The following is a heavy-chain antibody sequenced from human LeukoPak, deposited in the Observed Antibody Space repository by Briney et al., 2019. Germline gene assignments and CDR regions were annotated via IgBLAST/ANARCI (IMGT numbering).Heavy chain of an antibody. CDR2: IYYTAST. D-gene: IGHD3-22*01. CDR3: ARRSDYYDILNL. V-gene: IGHV4-59*01. J-gene: IGHJ3*01. CDR1: GGSISNYY. Sequence: SETLSLTCTVSGGSISNYYWTWMRQPPGEGLEWIGYIYYTASTNYNPSLTSRVTISVDTSKNQFSLKLSSVPAADTAVYYCARRSDYYDILNLWGQGTMVTVSS.